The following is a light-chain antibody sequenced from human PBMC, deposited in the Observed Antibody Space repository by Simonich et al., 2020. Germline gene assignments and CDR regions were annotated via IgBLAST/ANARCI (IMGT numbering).Light chain of an antibody. J-gene: IGKJ3*01. Sequence: IVMTQSPDSLAVSLGERATINCKSSRSVLYSSNKKNYLAWYQQKPGQPPKLLIDWASTRESGVPDRVRGSGSGTDFTLTISSLQAEDVAVYYCQQYYSTPPITFGPGTKVDIK. CDR2: WAS. CDR3: QQYYSTPPIT. CDR1: RSVLYSSNKKNY. V-gene: IGKV4-1*01.